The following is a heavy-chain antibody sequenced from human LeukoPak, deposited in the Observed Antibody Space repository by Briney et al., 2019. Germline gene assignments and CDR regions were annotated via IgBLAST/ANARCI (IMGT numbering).Heavy chain of an antibody. V-gene: IGHV4-30-2*01. CDR3: ARSTTVVRGVYFQH. D-gene: IGHD4-23*01. Sequence: SQTLSLTCAVSGGSISSGGYSWSWIRQPPGKGLEWIGYIYHSGSTYYNPSLKSRVTISVDRSKNQFSLKLSSVTAADTAVYYCARSTTVVRGVYFQHWGQGTLVTVSS. CDR1: GGSISSGGYS. CDR2: IYHSGST. J-gene: IGHJ1*01.